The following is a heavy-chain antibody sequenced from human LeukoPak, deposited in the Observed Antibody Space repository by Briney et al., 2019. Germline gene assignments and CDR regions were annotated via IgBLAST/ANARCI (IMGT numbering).Heavy chain of an antibody. D-gene: IGHD2-15*01. V-gene: IGHV3-48*04. Sequence: GGSLRLSCAASGFTFSSYAMSWVRQAPGKGLEWVSYISSSSTTIYYADSVKGRFTISRDNAKNSFYLQMDSLGAEDTAVYYCALRRGGCSGGTCYQYFDYWGQGTLVTVSS. CDR3: ALRRGGCSGGTCYQYFDY. CDR1: GFTFSSYA. J-gene: IGHJ4*02. CDR2: ISSSSTTI.